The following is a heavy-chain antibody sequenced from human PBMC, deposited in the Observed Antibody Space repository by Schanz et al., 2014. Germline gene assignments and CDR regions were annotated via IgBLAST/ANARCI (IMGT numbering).Heavy chain of an antibody. J-gene: IGHJ4*02. CDR1: GFGFSSYS. CDR3: ARGGSGSHYRLDY. Sequence: EVQLVESGGGLIQPGGSLRLSCVASGFGFSSYSMNWVRQAPGKGLEWVSYISGSSRTIYYADSMKGRFTVSRDNAENALYLQMNSLRAEDTVLYFCARGGSGSHYRLDYWGQGTLVTVSS. D-gene: IGHD1-26*01. CDR2: ISGSSRTI. V-gene: IGHV3-48*01.